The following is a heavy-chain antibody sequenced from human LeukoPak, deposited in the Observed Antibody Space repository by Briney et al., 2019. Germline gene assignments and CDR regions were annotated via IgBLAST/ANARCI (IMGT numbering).Heavy chain of an antibody. Sequence: GGSLRLSCAASGFTFSSYGMHWVRQAPGKGLEWVAVISYDGSNKYYADSVKGRFTISRDNSKNTLYLQMNSLRAEDTAVYYCARALDPPRRQGPYSGGYYPSDYWGQGTLVTVSS. V-gene: IGHV3-30*03. CDR3: ARALDPPRRQGPYSGGYYPSDY. D-gene: IGHD1-26*01. CDR1: GFTFSSYG. CDR2: ISYDGSNK. J-gene: IGHJ4*02.